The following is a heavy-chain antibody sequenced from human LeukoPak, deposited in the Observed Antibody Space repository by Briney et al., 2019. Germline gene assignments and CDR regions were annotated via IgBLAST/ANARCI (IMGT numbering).Heavy chain of an antibody. D-gene: IGHD6-13*01. Sequence: SETLSLTCTVSGGSISSYYWSWIRQPAGKGLEWIGRIYTSGSTNYNPSLKSRVTMSVDTSKNQFSLKLSSVTAADTAVYYCAREPYSYSYYYGMVVWGQGTTVTVSS. CDR3: AREPYSYSYYYGMVV. J-gene: IGHJ6*02. CDR1: GGSISSYY. V-gene: IGHV4-4*07. CDR2: IYTSGST.